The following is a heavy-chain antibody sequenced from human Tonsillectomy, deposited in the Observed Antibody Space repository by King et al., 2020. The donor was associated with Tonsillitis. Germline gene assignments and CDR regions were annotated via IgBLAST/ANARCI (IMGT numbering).Heavy chain of an antibody. CDR1: GFFFDDYA. CDR3: AKDRGTGARPGLYFDC. V-gene: IGHV3-9*01. D-gene: IGHD6-6*01. CDR2: ISWNRASI. J-gene: IGHJ4*02. Sequence: VQLVESGGGLVQPGRSLRLSCAASGFFFDDYAMHWVRQAPGKGLEWVASISWNRASIAYADSVRGRFSISRDNAKNFLYLQMNSLDSEDTALYYCAKDRGTGARPGLYFDCWGQGTLVTVSS.